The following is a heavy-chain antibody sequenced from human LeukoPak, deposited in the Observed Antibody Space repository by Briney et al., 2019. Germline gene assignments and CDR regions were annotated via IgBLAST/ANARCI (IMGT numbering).Heavy chain of an antibody. CDR1: GGSISSYY. CDR2: IYTSGST. Sequence: SETLSLTCTVSGGSISSYYWSWIRQPAGKGLEWIGRIYTSGSTDYNPSLKSRVTMSVDTSKNQFSLKLSSVTAADTAVYYCARARRNYDSSGYYSWFDPWGQGTLVTVSS. D-gene: IGHD3-22*01. CDR3: ARARRNYDSSGYYSWFDP. V-gene: IGHV4-4*07. J-gene: IGHJ5*02.